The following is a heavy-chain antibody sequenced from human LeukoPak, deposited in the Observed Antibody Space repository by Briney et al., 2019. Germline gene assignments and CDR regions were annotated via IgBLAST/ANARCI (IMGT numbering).Heavy chain of an antibody. CDR1: GFTFSSYW. D-gene: IGHD6-25*01. CDR3: ATVAGSSGWGDFGY. V-gene: IGHV3-7*01. Sequence: GGSPTLSCAASGFTFSSYWMSWVRQAPGKGLEWVANIKQDGSEKYYVDSVKGRFTISRDNAKNSLYLQMNSLRAEDTAVYYCATVAGSSGWGDFGYWGQGARVTVSS. CDR2: IKQDGSEK. J-gene: IGHJ4*02.